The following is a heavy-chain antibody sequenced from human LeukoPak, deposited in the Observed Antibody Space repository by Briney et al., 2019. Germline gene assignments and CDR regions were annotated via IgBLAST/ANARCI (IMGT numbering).Heavy chain of an antibody. CDR1: GYTFSGYY. D-gene: IGHD5-12*01. CDR2: INPNSGAT. Sequence: ASVKVSCKASGYTFSGYYIHWVRQAPGQGLEWMGWINPNSGATSYAQKFQGGVTMTRDTSITTFYMEVNRLRSDDTAVYYCARGRRGRGYSGYDTQFDYWGQGTLVTVSS. V-gene: IGHV1-2*02. CDR3: ARGRRGRGYSGYDTQFDY. J-gene: IGHJ4*02.